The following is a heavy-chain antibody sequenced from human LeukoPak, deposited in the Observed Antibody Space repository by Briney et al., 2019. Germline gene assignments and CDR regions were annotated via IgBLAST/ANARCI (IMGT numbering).Heavy chain of an antibody. V-gene: IGHV3-21*04. CDR2: ISSSSSYI. CDR3: AGGARITAQDVVDY. CDR1: GFTFRSYS. Sequence: GGSLRLSCAASGFTFRSYSMNWVRQAPGKGLEWVSSISSSSSYIYYADSVKGRFTISRDNAKNSLYLQMNSLRAEDMAVYYCAGGARITAQDVVDYWGQGTLVTVSS. J-gene: IGHJ4*02. D-gene: IGHD3-10*01.